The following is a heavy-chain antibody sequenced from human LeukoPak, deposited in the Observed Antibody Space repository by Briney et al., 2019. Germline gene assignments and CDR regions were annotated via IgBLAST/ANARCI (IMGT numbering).Heavy chain of an antibody. CDR1: GCGFTSYW. V-gene: IGHV5-51*01. J-gene: IGHJ4*02. CDR2: IYPSDSDT. D-gene: IGHD6-19*01. Sequence: GAALQISCKGSGCGFTSYWIGWVRQLPGKGLEGMGIIYPSDSDTRYSPSFQGQVTISADKSISTAYLQWSSLKASDTAMYYCARPSVAGTLGFFDYWGQGTLVTVSS. CDR3: ARPSVAGTLGFFDY.